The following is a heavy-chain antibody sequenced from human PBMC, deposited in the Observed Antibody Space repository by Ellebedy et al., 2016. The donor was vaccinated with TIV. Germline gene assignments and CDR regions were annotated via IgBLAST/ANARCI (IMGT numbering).Heavy chain of an antibody. D-gene: IGHD1-26*01. CDR3: ARDRASGTYPNWFDP. V-gene: IGHV3-23*01. CDR1: GFSLSNYA. J-gene: IGHJ5*02. CDR2: LSGSGGTT. Sequence: GESLKISCAGSGFSLSNYAMHWVRQAPGEGLEWVSGLSGSGGTTHYADSVKGRFTTSRDNSKNILYLQMTGLRAADTATYFCARDRASGTYPNWFDPWGRGTLVSVSS.